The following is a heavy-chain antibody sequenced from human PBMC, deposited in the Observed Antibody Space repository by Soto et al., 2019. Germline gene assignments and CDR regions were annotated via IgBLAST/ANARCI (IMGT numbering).Heavy chain of an antibody. CDR2: IDPRDSYV. V-gene: IGHV5-10-1*01. J-gene: IGHJ6*02. CDR1: GYNFINYW. D-gene: IGHD4-17*01. CDR3: ARHWISRVTSNDALDV. Sequence: PGESLKISCQASGYNFINYWISWVRQVPGKGLEWMGKIDPRDSYVNYSPSFQGHVAISADKSISTAYIRWSSLKASDTATYYCARHWISRVTSNDALDVWGQGTTVTVSS.